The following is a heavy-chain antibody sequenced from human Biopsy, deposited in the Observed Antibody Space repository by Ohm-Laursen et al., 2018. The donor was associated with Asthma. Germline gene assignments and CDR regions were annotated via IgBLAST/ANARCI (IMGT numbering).Heavy chain of an antibody. J-gene: IGHJ4*02. V-gene: IGHV4-59*01. Sequence: SETLSLTCTVSGVSISSDYWSWIRQPPGKGLEWIGHIYYSGSTNYQPSLKSRVTISVDTSKNQFSLKLRSVTAADAAVYYCARGISRVTGLFDHFDSWGEGTVV. CDR2: IYYSGST. CDR1: GVSISSDY. CDR3: ARGISRVTGLFDHFDS. D-gene: IGHD2-21*02.